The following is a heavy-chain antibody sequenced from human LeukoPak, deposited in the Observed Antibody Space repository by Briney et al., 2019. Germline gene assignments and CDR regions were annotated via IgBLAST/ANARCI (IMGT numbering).Heavy chain of an antibody. CDR2: IYYSGST. CDR3: ARKTAQYMIRGVLEEDWFDP. CDR1: GGSISSGDYY. Sequence: SETLSLTCTVSGGSISSGDYYWSWIRQPPGKGLEWIGYIYYSGSTYYNPSLKSRVTISVDTSKNQFSLKLSSVTAVDTAVYYCARKTAQYMIRGVLEEDWFDPWGQGTLVTVSS. V-gene: IGHV4-30-4*01. D-gene: IGHD3-10*01. J-gene: IGHJ5*02.